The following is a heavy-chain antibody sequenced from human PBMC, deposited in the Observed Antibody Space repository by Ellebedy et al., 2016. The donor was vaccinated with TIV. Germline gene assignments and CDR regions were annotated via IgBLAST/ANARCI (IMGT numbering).Heavy chain of an antibody. CDR2: ISSSKNYI. CDR3: ARELRTMLRGAYLGY. Sequence: GESLKISCAASGFTFSTYIMNWVRQAPGKGLEWVSSISSSKNYIYYADSVKGRFTISRDNAKNSLYLQMNSLRAEDTAVYYCARELRTMLRGAYLGYWGQGTLVTVSS. CDR1: GFTFSTYI. D-gene: IGHD3-10*01. V-gene: IGHV3-21*04. J-gene: IGHJ4*02.